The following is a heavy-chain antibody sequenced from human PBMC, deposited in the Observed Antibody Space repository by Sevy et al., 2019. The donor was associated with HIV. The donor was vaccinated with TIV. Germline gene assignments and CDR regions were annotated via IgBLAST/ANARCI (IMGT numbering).Heavy chain of an antibody. Sequence: GGSLRLSCAASGFTFNNAWMTWVRQAPGKGLEWVGRIYSKTDGGKTDYAATVRGRVIITSNDFEDTVYLQMNSLKTMDTGVYYCSAVFRTSKYWRIHYFDYWGQGALVTVSS. CDR1: GFTFNNAW. V-gene: IGHV3-15*01. CDR3: SAVFRTSKYWRIHYFDY. J-gene: IGHJ4*02. CDR2: IYSKTDGGKT. D-gene: IGHD2-2*01.